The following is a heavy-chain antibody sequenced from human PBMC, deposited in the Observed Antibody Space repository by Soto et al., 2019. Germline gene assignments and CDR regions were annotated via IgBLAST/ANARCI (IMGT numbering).Heavy chain of an antibody. J-gene: IGHJ6*02. CDR1: GGSISHYY. CDR2: IFYSGNS. CDR3: ARGCVSGYDSITYYYYGMDV. Sequence: SETLSLTCSVSGGSISHYYWSWIRQSPGKGLEWIGFIFYSGNSNYNPSLKSRVSMSVDMSKNQFSLKLSSVTAADTAVYYCARGCVSGYDSITYYYYGMDVWGQGTTVTVSS. V-gene: IGHV4-59*12. D-gene: IGHD5-12*01.